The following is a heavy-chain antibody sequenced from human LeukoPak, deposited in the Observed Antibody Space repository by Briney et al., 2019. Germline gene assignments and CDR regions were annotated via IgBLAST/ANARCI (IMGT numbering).Heavy chain of an antibody. V-gene: IGHV3-9*01. CDR1: GFTFSSYS. CDR3: AKDRGYSYGYPHYFDY. D-gene: IGHD5-18*01. CDR2: ISWNSGSI. Sequence: GGSLRLSCAASGFTFSSYSMNWVRHAPGKGLEWVSGISWNSGSIGYADSVKGRFTISRDNAKNSLYLQMNSLGAEDTALYYCAKDRGYSYGYPHYFDYWGQGTLVTVSS. J-gene: IGHJ4*02.